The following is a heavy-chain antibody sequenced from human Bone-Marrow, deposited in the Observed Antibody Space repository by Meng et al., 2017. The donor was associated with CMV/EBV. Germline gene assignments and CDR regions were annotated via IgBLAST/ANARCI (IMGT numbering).Heavy chain of an antibody. V-gene: IGHV1-2*02. J-gene: IGHJ4*02. CDR3: ARTVRGVIVY. CDR1: GGTFSSYT. D-gene: IGHD3-10*01. Sequence: ASVKVSCKASGGTFSSYTISWVRQAPGQGLEWMGWINPNSGGTNYAQKFQGRVTMTRDTSISTAYMEVSRLRSDDTAVYYCARTVRGVIVYWGQGTLVTVSS. CDR2: INPNSGGT.